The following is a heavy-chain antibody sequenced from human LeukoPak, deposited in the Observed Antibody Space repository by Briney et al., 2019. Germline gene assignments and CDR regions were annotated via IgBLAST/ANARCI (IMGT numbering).Heavy chain of an antibody. CDR2: INPNAGST. V-gene: IGHV1-46*01. CDR1: GYTFTIYY. CDR3: ARGDSGIAAAAAPDY. J-gene: IGHJ4*02. Sequence: ASVKVSCKASGYTFTIYYMHWVRQAPGQGLEWMGIINPNAGSTNYAQRFQGRVAMTGDTSTSTVYMELSSLTSDDTAVYYCARGDSGIAAAAAPDYWGQGTLVTVSS. D-gene: IGHD6-13*01.